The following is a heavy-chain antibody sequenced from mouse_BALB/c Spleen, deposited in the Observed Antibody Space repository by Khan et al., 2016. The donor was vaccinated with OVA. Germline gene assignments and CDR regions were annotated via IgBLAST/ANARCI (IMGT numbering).Heavy chain of an antibody. CDR1: GYTFTSYY. CDR3: TRGGYGSPFAY. V-gene: IGHV1S81*02. J-gene: IGHJ3*01. D-gene: IGHD1-1*01. CDR2: INPSNGGT. Sequence: QVQLQQSGAELVKPGASVKLSCKASGYTFTSYYMYWVKQRPGQGLEWIGEINPSNGGTNVNEKFKNKATLTVDKSSSTAYMELSSLTSDDSAVYYCTRGGYGSPFAYWGQGTLVTVSA.